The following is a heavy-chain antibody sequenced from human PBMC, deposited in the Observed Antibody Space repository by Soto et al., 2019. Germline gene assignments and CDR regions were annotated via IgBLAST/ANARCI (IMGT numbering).Heavy chain of an antibody. CDR1: GGSIRSGDYY. Sequence: LSLTCTVSGGSIRSGDYYWSWIRQPPGKGLEWIGYIYYSGSTYYNPSLKSRVTISVDTSKNQFSLKLSSVTAADTAVYYCARDRGYSGHNWFDPWGQGTLVTVSS. D-gene: IGHD5-12*01. CDR3: ARDRGYSGHNWFDP. CDR2: IYYSGST. V-gene: IGHV4-30-4*01. J-gene: IGHJ5*02.